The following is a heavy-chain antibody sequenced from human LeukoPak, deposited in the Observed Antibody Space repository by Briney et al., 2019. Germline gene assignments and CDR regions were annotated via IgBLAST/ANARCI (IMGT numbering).Heavy chain of an antibody. Sequence: ASVKVSCKASGYTFTSYGISWVRQAPGQGLEWRGWISAYNGNTNYAQNLQGRVTMTTDTSTSTAYMELRSLRSDDTAVYYCAGDQDYYGSGSFYAFDIWGQGTMVTVSS. V-gene: IGHV1-18*01. D-gene: IGHD3-10*01. CDR3: AGDQDYYGSGSFYAFDI. CDR1: GYTFTSYG. J-gene: IGHJ3*02. CDR2: ISAYNGNT.